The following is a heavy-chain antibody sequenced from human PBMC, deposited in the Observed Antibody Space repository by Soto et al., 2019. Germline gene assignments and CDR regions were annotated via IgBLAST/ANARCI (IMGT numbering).Heavy chain of an antibody. Sequence: SLRLSCAASGFTFSSYAMSWVRQAPGKGLEWVSGISWNSGSIGYADSVKGRFTISRDNAKNSLYLQMNSLRAEDTALYYCAKGPSQIYYKDVWGKGTTVTVSS. CDR2: ISWNSGSI. J-gene: IGHJ6*03. CDR3: AKGPSQIYYKDV. V-gene: IGHV3-9*01. CDR1: GFTFSSYA.